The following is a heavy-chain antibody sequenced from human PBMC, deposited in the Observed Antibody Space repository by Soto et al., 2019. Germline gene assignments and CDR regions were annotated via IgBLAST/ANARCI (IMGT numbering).Heavy chain of an antibody. D-gene: IGHD6-19*01. J-gene: IGHJ6*03. CDR2: IIAYNGNT. CDR1: GYSFTNYG. V-gene: IGHV1-18*01. CDR3: ARDRGVAPPVAGNTHYYYYMDV. Sequence: QDQLVQSGVEVKKPGASVKVSCKASGYSFTNYGITWVRQAPGQGFEWMGWIIAYNGNTNYAQKFQGRVTLTTDASTSTVYLELRSLRSDDTAVYYCARDRGVAPPVAGNTHYYYYMDVWGKGTTVTVSS.